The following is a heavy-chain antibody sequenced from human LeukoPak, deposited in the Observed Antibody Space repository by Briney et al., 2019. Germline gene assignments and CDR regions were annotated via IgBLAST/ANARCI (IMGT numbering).Heavy chain of an antibody. Sequence: SETLSLTCTVSGDSISNYYWNWIRQPPGKGLEWIGYIYYTGSTNYNPSLKSRVTMSVDTSKNQFSLKLSSVTAADTAVYYCARSQNYYDSSPFDYWGQGTLVTVSS. CDR1: GDSISNYY. CDR3: ARSQNYYDSSPFDY. CDR2: IYYTGST. J-gene: IGHJ4*02. V-gene: IGHV4-59*01. D-gene: IGHD3-22*01.